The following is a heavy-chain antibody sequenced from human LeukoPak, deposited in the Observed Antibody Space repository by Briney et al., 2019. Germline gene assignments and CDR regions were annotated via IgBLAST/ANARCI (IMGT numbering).Heavy chain of an antibody. CDR3: ARIPAYYYDSSGNDY. CDR2: IDWDDDK. CDR1: GDSISSYY. D-gene: IGHD3-22*01. J-gene: IGHJ4*02. Sequence: TLSLTCTVSGDSISSYYWSWIRQPPGKALEWLARIDWDDDKYYSTSLKTRLTISKDTSKNQVVLTMTNMDPVDTATYYCARIPAYYYDSSGNDYWGQGTLVTVSS. V-gene: IGHV2-70*11.